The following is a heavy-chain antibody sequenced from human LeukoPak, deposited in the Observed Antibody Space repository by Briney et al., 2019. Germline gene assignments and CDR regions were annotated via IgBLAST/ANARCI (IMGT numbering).Heavy chain of an antibody. D-gene: IGHD6-13*01. J-gene: IGHJ3*02. V-gene: IGHV3-48*01. CDR2: ISSSSSTI. Sequence: GGSLRLSCAASGFTFSSYSMNWVRQAPGKGLEWVSYISSSSSTIYYADSVKGRFTISRDNAKNSLYLQMNSLRAEDTAVYYCARDRRSSSPGAFDIWGQGTMVTVSS. CDR1: GFTFSSYS. CDR3: ARDRRSSSPGAFDI.